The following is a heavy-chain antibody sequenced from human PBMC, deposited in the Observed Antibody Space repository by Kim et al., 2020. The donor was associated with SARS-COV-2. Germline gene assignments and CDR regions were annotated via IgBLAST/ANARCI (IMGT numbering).Heavy chain of an antibody. J-gene: IGHJ4*02. CDR1: GGSIISGGAY. D-gene: IGHD3-16*01. CDR3: ARGAVSSAGGDF. V-gene: IGHV4-31*03. CDR2: IYHTGST. Sequence: SETLSLTCSVSGGSIISGGAYWNWIRQHPGRGLEWIGYIYHTGSTYSNSSLKSRVTISVDTSKNQFSLRLASVTAADTAVYYCARGAVSSAGGDFWGQGTRVTVSS.